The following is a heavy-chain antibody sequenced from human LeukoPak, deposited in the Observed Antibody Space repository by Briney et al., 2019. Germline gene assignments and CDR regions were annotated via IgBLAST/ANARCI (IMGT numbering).Heavy chain of an antibody. CDR3: ARNEQQLLVDY. Sequence: SETLSLTCTVSDGSISSGYYWGWIRQPPGKGLEWIGSIYHSGSTYYNPSLKSRVTISVDTSKNQFSLKLSSVTAADTAVYYCARNEQQLLVDYWGQGTLVTVSS. CDR2: IYHSGST. D-gene: IGHD6-13*01. CDR1: DGSISSGYY. J-gene: IGHJ4*02. V-gene: IGHV4-38-2*02.